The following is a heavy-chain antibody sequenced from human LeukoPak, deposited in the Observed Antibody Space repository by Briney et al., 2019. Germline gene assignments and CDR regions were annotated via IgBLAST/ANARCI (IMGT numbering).Heavy chain of an antibody. CDR3: AGDRDSSSMDV. Sequence: PGGSLRLSCAASGHTFKNYRMNWVRQAPGKGLEWVSYITSSSSYIYYGDSVKGRFTISRDNAKNSLYLQMNSLRADDTAVYYCAGDRDSSSMDVWGQGTTVTVSS. CDR2: ITSSSSYI. J-gene: IGHJ6*02. CDR1: GHTFKNYR. V-gene: IGHV3-21*01. D-gene: IGHD6-6*01.